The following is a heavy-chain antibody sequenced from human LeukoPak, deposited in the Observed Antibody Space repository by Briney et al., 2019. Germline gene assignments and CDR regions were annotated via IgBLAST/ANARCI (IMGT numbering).Heavy chain of an antibody. CDR1: GFTFSSYD. J-gene: IGHJ4*02. D-gene: IGHD2-8*01. CDR3: ARGYCTNGVCHFDY. V-gene: IGHV3-13*01. CDR2: IGTAGDT. Sequence: PGGSLRLSCAASGFTFSSYDMHWVRQATGKGLEWVSAIGTAGDTYYPGSVKGRFTISRENAKNSLYLQMNSLRAEDTAVYYCARGYCTNGVCHFDYWGQGTLVTVSS.